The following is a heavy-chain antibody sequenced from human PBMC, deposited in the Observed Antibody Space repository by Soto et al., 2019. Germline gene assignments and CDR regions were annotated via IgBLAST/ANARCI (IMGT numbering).Heavy chain of an antibody. Sequence: PGGSLRLSCAASGFTVSSNYMSWVRQAPGKGLEWVSVIYSGGSTYYADSVKGRFTISRDNSKNTLYLQMNSLRAEDTAVYYCARAPGYTGSGVSGYYYYLAVWGKDTTVTVYS. J-gene: IGHJ6*03. D-gene: IGHD3-10*01. CDR2: IYSGGST. V-gene: IGHV3-66*01. CDR3: ARAPGYTGSGVSGYYYYLAV. CDR1: GFTVSSNY.